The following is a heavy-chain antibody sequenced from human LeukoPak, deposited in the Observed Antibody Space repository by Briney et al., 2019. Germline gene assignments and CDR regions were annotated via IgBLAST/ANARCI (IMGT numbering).Heavy chain of an antibody. D-gene: IGHD4-17*01. V-gene: IGHV4-34*01. CDR3: ARCEVTSYYYYYYMDV. CDR2: INHSGST. J-gene: IGHJ6*03. Sequence: PSETLSLTCAVYGGSFSGYYWSWIRQPPGKGLEWIGEINHSGSTNYNPSLKSRLTISVETSKNQFSLKLSSVTAADTAVYYCARCEVTSYYYYYYMDVWGKGTTVTVSS. CDR1: GGSFSGYY.